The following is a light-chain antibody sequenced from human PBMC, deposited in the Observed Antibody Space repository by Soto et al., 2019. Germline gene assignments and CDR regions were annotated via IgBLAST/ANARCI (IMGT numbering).Light chain of an antibody. CDR2: EVT. CDR1: NSDIADYNS. J-gene: IGLJ1*01. CDR3: SSYSSTSTLV. V-gene: IGLV2-14*01. Sequence: QSVLTQPASVSGSPGQSIAISCSGTNSDIADYNSVSWYQQHPGKAPKLMISEVTYRPSGVSNRFSGSKSGNTASLTISGLQTEDEADYYCSSYSSTSTLVFGTGTKVTVL.